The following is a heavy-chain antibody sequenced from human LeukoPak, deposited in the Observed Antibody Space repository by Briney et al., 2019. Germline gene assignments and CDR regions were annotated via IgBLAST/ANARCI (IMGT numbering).Heavy chain of an antibody. CDR3: AKDREPSSYYMDI. V-gene: IGHV3-30*18. CDR2: ISYDGSNK. J-gene: IGHJ6*03. CDR1: GFIFSSYG. D-gene: IGHD1-14*01. Sequence: GGSLRLSCAASGFIFSSYGMHWVRQAPGKGLEWVAVISYDGSNKYYADSVKGRFTISRDNSKNTLYLQMNSLRAEDTAVYYCAKDREPSSYYMDIWGKGTTVTVSS.